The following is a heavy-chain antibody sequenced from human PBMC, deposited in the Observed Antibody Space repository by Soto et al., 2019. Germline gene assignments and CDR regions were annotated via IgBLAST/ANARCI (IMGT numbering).Heavy chain of an antibody. J-gene: IGHJ6*02. CDR2: INPDGGST. CDR3: ARIEGMDV. Sequence: QVQLVQSGAEVKKPGASVKVSCKASGYTFTSYYMHWVRQAPGQGLEWMGIINPDGGSTSYAQKCQGXVXKTRDTSTSTVYMELSSLRSEDTAVYYCARIEGMDVWGQGTTVTVSS. CDR1: GYTFTSYY. V-gene: IGHV1-46*03.